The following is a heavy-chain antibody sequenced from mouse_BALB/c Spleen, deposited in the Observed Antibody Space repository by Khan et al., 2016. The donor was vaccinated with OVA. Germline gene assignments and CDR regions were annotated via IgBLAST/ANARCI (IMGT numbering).Heavy chain of an antibody. CDR3: ARSRYYGSTYFDY. CDR1: GYTFSGYW. Sequence: QVQLKQSGAELMKPGASVKISCKATGYTFSGYWIEWLKQRPGHGLEWIGGILPGSGSTKYNENFKGKATLTADTSPNKVYLQLSSLTSEDSAVYYCARSRYYGSTYFDYWGQGTTLTVSS. CDR2: ILPGSGST. J-gene: IGHJ2*01. D-gene: IGHD1-1*01. V-gene: IGHV1-9*01.